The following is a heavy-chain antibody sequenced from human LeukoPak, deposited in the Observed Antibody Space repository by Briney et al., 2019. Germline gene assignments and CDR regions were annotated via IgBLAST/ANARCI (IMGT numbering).Heavy chain of an antibody. Sequence: SETLSLTCTVSGGSISSGDYYWSWIRQPPGKGLEWIGYIYYSGSTYYNPSLKSRVTISVDTSKNQFSLKLSSATAADTAVYYCAREVRYCSSTSCYSWGQGTMVTVSS. J-gene: IGHJ3*02. V-gene: IGHV4-30-4*08. D-gene: IGHD2-2*01. CDR1: GGSISSGDYY. CDR2: IYYSGST. CDR3: AREVRYCSSTSCYS.